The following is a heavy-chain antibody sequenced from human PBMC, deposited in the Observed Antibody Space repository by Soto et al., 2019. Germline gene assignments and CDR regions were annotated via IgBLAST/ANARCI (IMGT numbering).Heavy chain of an antibody. CDR3: ARKYDYVFFDP. D-gene: IGHD3-16*01. CDR2: IYWNDDK. J-gene: IGHJ5*02. Sequence: QITLKESGPTLVKPTQTLTLTCTFSGFSLSTSGVGVGWIRQPPGKALEWLALIYWNDDKRYSPSLKSRLTITQDTPKNQVVLKMTNMDPVDTATYYCARKYDYVFFDPWGQGTLVTVSS. V-gene: IGHV2-5*01. CDR1: GFSLSTSGVG.